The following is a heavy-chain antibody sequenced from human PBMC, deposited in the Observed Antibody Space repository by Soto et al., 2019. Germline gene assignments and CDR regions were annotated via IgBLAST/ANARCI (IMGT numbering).Heavy chain of an antibody. CDR3: TRSDDSSGYYFDY. D-gene: IGHD3-22*01. CDR1: GFTFSNAW. Sequence: GGSLRLSCAASGFTFSNAWMSWVRQAPGKGLEWVGRIKSKTDGGTTDYAAPVKGRFTISRDDSKNTLYLQMNILKTEDTAVYYCTRSDDSSGYYFDYWGQGTLVTVSS. J-gene: IGHJ4*02. V-gene: IGHV3-15*01. CDR2: IKSKTDGGTT.